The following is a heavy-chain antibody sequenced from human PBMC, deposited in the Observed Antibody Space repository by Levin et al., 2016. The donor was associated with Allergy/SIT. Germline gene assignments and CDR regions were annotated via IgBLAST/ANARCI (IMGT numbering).Heavy chain of an antibody. Sequence: ASVKVSCKASGYTFTGYYMHWVRQAPGQGLEWMGWINPNSGGTNYAQKFQGRVTMTRDTSISTAYMELSRLRSDDTAVYYCARDQYDFWSGYYIFYMDVWGKGTTVTVSS. CDR3: ARDQYDFWSGYYIFYMDV. D-gene: IGHD3-3*01. V-gene: IGHV1-2*02. J-gene: IGHJ6*03. CDR1: GYTFTGYY. CDR2: INPNSGGT.